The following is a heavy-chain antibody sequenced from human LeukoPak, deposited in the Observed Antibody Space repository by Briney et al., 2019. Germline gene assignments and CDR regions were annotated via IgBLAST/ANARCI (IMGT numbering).Heavy chain of an antibody. CDR1: GFTFSSYW. V-gene: IGHV3-74*01. J-gene: IGHJ4*02. Sequence: GGSLRLSCAASGFTFSSYWMHWVRQAPGKGLVWASRINSDGSSTNYADSVKGRFTISRDNAKNTLYLQMNSLRAEDTAVYYCVYFGTTGRRGERNDYWGQGTLVTVSS. CDR3: VYFGTTGRRGERNDY. D-gene: IGHD1-1*01. CDR2: INSDGSST.